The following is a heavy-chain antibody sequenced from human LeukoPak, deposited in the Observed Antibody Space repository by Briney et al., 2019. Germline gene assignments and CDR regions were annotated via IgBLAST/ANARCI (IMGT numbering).Heavy chain of an antibody. CDR2: ISGSGGST. J-gene: IGHJ4*02. CDR1: GFTFSSYA. Sequence: PGGSLRLSCAASGFTFSSYAMSWVRQAPGKGLEWVSAISGSGGSTYYADSVKGRFTISRDNAMNSLYLQMNSLRAEDTAVYYCARDGSGYDFGFDYWGQGTLVTVSS. V-gene: IGHV3-23*01. D-gene: IGHD5-12*01. CDR3: ARDGSGYDFGFDY.